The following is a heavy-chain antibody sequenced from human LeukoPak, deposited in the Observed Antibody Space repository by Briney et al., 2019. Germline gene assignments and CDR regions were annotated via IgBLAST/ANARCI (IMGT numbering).Heavy chain of an antibody. D-gene: IGHD6-19*01. V-gene: IGHV4-4*07. J-gene: IGHJ1*01. CDR2: ISSSGNT. CDR1: GGSISGYY. CDR3: ARSYNSGPEYFQH. Sequence: PSETLSLTCTVSGGSISGYYWIWIRQSAGKGLEWIGRISSSGNTNYNASLKSRVTMSVDTSKNQFSLKLTSVTAADTAVYYCARSYNSGPEYFQHWGQGTLVTVSS.